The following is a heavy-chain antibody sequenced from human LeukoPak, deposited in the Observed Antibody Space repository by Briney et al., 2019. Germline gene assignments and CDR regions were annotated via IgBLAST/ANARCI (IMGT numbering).Heavy chain of an antibody. CDR1: GGSISSYY. CDR3: ARVPSYYYDSSGYWDAFDT. V-gene: IGHV4-59*01. J-gene: IGHJ3*02. CDR2: IYYSGST. D-gene: IGHD3-22*01. Sequence: SETLSLTCTVSGGSISSYYWSWIRQPPGKGLEWIGYIYYSGSTNYNPSLKSRVTISVDTSKNQFSLKLSSVTAADTAVYYCARVPSYYYDSSGYWDAFDTWGQGTMVTVSS.